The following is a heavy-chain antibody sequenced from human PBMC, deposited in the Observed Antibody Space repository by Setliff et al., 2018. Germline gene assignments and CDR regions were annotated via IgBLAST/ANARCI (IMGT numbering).Heavy chain of an antibody. CDR3: ARHPHYDSSGYRDY. V-gene: IGHV4-61*02. CDR1: GGSISSSSYY. Sequence: PSETLSLTCTVSGGSISSSSYYWSWIRQPAGKGLEWIGRIYTSGSTNYNPSLKSRVTISVDTSKNQFSLKLSSVTAADTAVYYCARHPHYDSSGYRDYWGQGTLVTV. J-gene: IGHJ4*02. CDR2: IYTSGST. D-gene: IGHD3-22*01.